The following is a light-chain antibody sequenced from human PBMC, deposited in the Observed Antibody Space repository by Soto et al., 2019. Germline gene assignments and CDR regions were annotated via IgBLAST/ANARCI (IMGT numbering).Light chain of an antibody. CDR1: QSVSSSY. CDR2: GAS. Sequence: EIVLTQSPGTQSLSPGERATLSCRASQSVSSSYLAWYHQKPGQAPRLLIYGASSRATGIPERFSGSGSGTDFTLTISRLEPEDFAVYYCQLYGISPPYTFGQGTKLEIK. J-gene: IGKJ2*01. V-gene: IGKV3-20*01. CDR3: QLYGISPPYT.